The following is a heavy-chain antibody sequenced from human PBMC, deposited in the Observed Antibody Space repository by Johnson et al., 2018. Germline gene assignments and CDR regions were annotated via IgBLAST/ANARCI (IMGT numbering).Heavy chain of an antibody. V-gene: IGHV1-46*01. CDR3: WREDSGSRGETFDI. Sequence: QVQLVESGAEVKKPGASVKVSCKASGYTFTSYYMHWVRQAPGQGLEWMGIINPSGGSTSYAQKFQGRVTMTRDTSTSTVYLELSSLRSEDTAGYYGWREDSGSRGETFDIWGQGTMVTVSS. CDR2: INPSGGST. CDR1: GYTFTSYY. J-gene: IGHJ3*02. D-gene: IGHD1-26*01.